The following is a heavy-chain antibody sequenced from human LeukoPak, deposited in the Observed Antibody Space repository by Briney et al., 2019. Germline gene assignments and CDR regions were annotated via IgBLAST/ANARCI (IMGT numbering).Heavy chain of an antibody. D-gene: IGHD3-3*01. CDR2: IYHGGST. J-gene: IGHJ4*01. Sequence: SEILSLTCVVSGGSFSASYWSWIRQSPGKGLEWIGEIYHGGSTNYNPSLESRVTISGDTSKNQFSLKLSSVTAADTAVYYCARLAFLSGYYYFDYWGQGALVTVSS. V-gene: IGHV4-34*01. CDR3: ARLAFLSGYYYFDY. CDR1: GGSFSASY.